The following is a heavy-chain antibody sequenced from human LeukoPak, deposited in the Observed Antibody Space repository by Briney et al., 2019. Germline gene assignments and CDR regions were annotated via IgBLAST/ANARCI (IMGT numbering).Heavy chain of an antibody. J-gene: IGHJ4*02. CDR3: ARTLYSSSWHIFDY. CDR1: GGSISSSSYY. Sequence: SETLSLTCTVDGGSISSSSYYWGWIRQPPGKGLEWIGSIYYSGSTYYNPSLKSRVTISVDTSKNQFSLKLSSVTAADTAVYYCARTLYSSSWHIFDYWGQGTLVTVSS. V-gene: IGHV4-39*01. D-gene: IGHD6-13*01. CDR2: IYYSGST.